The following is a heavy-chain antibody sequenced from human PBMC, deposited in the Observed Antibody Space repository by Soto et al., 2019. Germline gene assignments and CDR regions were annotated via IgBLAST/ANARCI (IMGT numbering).Heavy chain of an antibody. CDR3: TRLSDENHIVWLYHFDY. CDR2: IDPSDSYT. Sequence: GESLKISCKGSGFTFTSYWISWVRQMPGKGLEWMGRIDPSDSYTNYSPSFQGHVTISADKSISTAYLQWSSLKASDTAMYYCTRLSDENHIVWLYHFDYWGQGTVVTVSS. V-gene: IGHV5-10-1*01. J-gene: IGHJ4*02. D-gene: IGHD3-9*01. CDR1: GFTFTSYW.